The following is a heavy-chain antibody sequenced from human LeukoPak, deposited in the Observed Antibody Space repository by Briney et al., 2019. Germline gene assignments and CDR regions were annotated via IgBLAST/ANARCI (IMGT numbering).Heavy chain of an antibody. V-gene: IGHV4-59*01. Sequence: PSETLSLTCTASGGSISSYYWSWIRQPPGKGLEWIGYIYYSGSTNYNPSLKSRVTISVDTSKNQFSLKLSSVTAADTAVYYCAGGVGYWYFDLWGRGTLVTVSS. D-gene: IGHD3-16*01. CDR1: GGSISSYY. CDR2: IYYSGST. CDR3: AGGVGYWYFDL. J-gene: IGHJ2*01.